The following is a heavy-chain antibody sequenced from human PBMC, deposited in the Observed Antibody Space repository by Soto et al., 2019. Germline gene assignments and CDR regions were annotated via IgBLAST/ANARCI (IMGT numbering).Heavy chain of an antibody. CDR3: ARSQEVVVVPAAPIDY. CDR1: GYTFSNYY. CDR2: INPSGGGT. J-gene: IGHJ4*02. D-gene: IGHD2-2*01. V-gene: IGHV1-46*01. Sequence: QVQLVQSGAEVKKPGASVKVSCKTSGYTFSNYYINWVRQAPGQGLEWMGRINPSGGGTTYAQKFQGRVTMTRVTSTSTVYMDLGSLRSEDTAVYYCARSQEVVVVPAAPIDYWGQGTLVTVSS.